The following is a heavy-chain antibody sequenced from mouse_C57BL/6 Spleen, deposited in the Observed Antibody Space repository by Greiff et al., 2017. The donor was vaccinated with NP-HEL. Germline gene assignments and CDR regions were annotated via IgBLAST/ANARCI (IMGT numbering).Heavy chain of an antibody. D-gene: IGHD3-2*02. V-gene: IGHV1-15*01. Sequence: QVQLQQSGAELVRPGASVTLSCKASGYTFTDYEMHWVKQTPVHGLEWIGAIDPETGGTAYNQKFKGKAKLTADKSSSTAYMELRSLPSEDSAAYYCSSRAAQARVALYYWGQGPSVTSSS. J-gene: IGHJ4*01. CDR1: GYTFTDYE. CDR2: IDPETGGT. CDR3: SSRAAQARVALYY.